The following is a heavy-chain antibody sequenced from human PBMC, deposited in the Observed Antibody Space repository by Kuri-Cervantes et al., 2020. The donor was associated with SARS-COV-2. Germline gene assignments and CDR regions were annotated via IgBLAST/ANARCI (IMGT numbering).Heavy chain of an antibody. CDR1: GFTFSSYG. CDR3: AREARAPSSRDWFDP. CDR2: IRYDGSNK. V-gene: IGHV3-30*02. D-gene: IGHD2-15*01. J-gene: IGHJ5*02. Sequence: GESLKISCAASGFTFSSYGMHWVRQAPGKGLEWVAFIRYDGSNKYYADSVKGRFTISRDNSKNTLYLQMNSLRAEDTAVYYCAREARAPSSRDWFDPWGQGTLVTVSS.